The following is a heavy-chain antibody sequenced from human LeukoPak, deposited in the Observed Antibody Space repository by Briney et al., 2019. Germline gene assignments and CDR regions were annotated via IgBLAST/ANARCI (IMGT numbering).Heavy chain of an antibody. V-gene: IGHV1-24*01. D-gene: IGHD6-6*01. CDR3: ATRLYSSSGAVDY. Sequence: ASVKVSCKVSGYTLTELSMHWVRQAPGKGLEWMGGFDPEDGETIYAQKFQGRVTMTEDTSTDTAYMELSSLGSEDTAVYYCATRLYSSSGAVDYWGQGTLVTVSS. J-gene: IGHJ4*02. CDR2: FDPEDGET. CDR1: GYTLTELS.